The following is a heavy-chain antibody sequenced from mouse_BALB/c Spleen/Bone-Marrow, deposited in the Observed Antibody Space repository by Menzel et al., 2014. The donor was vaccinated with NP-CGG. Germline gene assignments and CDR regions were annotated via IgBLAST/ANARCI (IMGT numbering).Heavy chain of an antibody. J-gene: IGHJ2*01. CDR3: ARGGISVDY. V-gene: IGHV1-80*01. CDR2: IYPGDGDT. CDR1: GYVFSTYW. Sequence: QVHVKQSGAELVRPGSSVKISCKSSGYVFSTYWINWVKQRPGQGLEWIGQIYPGDGDTDFNGKFKDKATLTADESSNTAYTQLSSLTSEDSAVYFCARGGISVDYWGQGTTLTVSS.